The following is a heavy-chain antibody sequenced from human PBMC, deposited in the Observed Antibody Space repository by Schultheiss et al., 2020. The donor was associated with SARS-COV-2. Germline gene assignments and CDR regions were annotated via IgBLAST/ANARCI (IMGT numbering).Heavy chain of an antibody. V-gene: IGHV4-39*01. CDR2: IYYSGSS. Sequence: SETLSLTCTVSGGSISSGGYYWSWIRQHPGKGLEWIGSIYYSGSSYYNPSLRSRVTLSVDTSKNQFSLKLSSVTAADTAVYYCARPGDYGGLDAFDIWGQGTMVTVSS. J-gene: IGHJ3*02. D-gene: IGHD4-23*01. CDR3: ARPGDYGGLDAFDI. CDR1: GGSISSGGYY.